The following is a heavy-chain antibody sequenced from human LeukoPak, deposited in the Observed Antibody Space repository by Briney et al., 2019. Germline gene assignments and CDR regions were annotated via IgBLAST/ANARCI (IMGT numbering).Heavy chain of an antibody. Sequence: KAGGSLRLSCAVSEFTFSNYWMHWVRQAPGKGLVWIGEINHSGSTNYNPSLKSRVTISVDTSKNQFSLKLSSVTAADTAVYYCARGLWCMDVWGQGTTVTVSS. V-gene: IGHV4-34*01. CDR2: INHSGST. CDR3: ARGLWCMDV. CDR1: EFTFSNYW. J-gene: IGHJ6*02. D-gene: IGHD2-21*01.